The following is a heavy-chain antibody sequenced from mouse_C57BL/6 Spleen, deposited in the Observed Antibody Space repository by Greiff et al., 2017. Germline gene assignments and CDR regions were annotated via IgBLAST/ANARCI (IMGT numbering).Heavy chain of an antibody. CDR2: INPGSGGT. CDR3: ARSGGSLFDY. Sequence: QVQLQQSGAELVRPGTSVKVSCKASGYAFTNYLIEWVKQRPGQGLEWIGVINPGSGGTNYNEKFKGKATLTADKSSSTAYMQLSSLTSEDSAVSFCARSGGSLFDYWGQGTTLTVSS. V-gene: IGHV1-54*01. J-gene: IGHJ2*01. CDR1: GYAFTNYL. D-gene: IGHD3-1*01.